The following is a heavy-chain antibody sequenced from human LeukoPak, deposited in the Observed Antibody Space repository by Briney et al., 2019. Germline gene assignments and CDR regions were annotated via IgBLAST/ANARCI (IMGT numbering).Heavy chain of an antibody. D-gene: IGHD2-15*01. CDR3: ARVRGYCGGGSCPYYYYYGMDV. V-gene: IGHV4-39*01. CDR2: ISYSGST. J-gene: IGHJ6*02. Sequence: SETLSLTCTVSGGSISSSSYYWGWIRRPPGKGLEWIGSISYSGSTYYNPSLKTRVTISVDTSKNQFSLKLSSVTAADTAVYYCARVRGYCGGGSCPYYYYYGMDVWGQGTTVTVSS. CDR1: GGSISSSSYY.